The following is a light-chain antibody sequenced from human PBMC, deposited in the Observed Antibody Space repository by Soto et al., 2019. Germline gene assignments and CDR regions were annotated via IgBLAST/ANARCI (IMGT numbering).Light chain of an antibody. CDR3: QQYNNWPPLVT. J-gene: IGKJ4*01. CDR2: GAS. V-gene: IGKV3-15*01. Sequence: EIVMTQSPATLSVSPGERATLSCRASKSVSSNLAWYQQKPGQAPRLLIYGASTRATGIPARFSGSGSGTEFTLTISSLQSEDFAVYYCQQYNNWPPLVTFGGGTKVEIK. CDR1: KSVSSN.